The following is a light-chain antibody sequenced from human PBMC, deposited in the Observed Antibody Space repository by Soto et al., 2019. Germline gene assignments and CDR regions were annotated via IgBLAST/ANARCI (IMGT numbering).Light chain of an antibody. CDR2: HVS. Sequence: EVVMTQSPATLSVSTGERSTLSRMASQSARRSLGWYEQKDGKPPSLIIYHVSIRATGIPARFNGSGSGTEFTLTISSLQSEDFEVYYCQQYNNWPPTFGQGTRLEN. CDR3: QQYNNWPPT. CDR1: QSARRS. V-gene: IGKV3-15*01. J-gene: IGKJ5*01.